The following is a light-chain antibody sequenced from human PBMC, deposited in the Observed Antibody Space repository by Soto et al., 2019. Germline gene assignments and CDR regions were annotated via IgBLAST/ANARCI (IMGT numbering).Light chain of an antibody. J-gene: IGKJ2*03. V-gene: IGKV2-30*01. Sequence: VVLTQSPLSLPVSLGQPASISCRSSQSLVYRDGNTYLNWFQQRPGQSPRRLIYKVSDRDSGVPDRFSGSWSGTDCTLKISRVEAEDVGVYYCMQGTHWPPYSFGQGTKLEIQ. CDR1: QSLVYRDGNTY. CDR2: KVS. CDR3: MQGTHWPPYS.